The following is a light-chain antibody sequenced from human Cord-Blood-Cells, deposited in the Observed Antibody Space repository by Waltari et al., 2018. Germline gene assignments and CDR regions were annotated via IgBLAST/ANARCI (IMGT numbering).Light chain of an antibody. CDR2: KDS. J-gene: IGLJ2*01. CDR3: QSADSSGTLVV. Sequence: SYELTQPPSVSVSPGQTARITCSGDALPKQYAYWYQQKPGQAPVLVIYKDSERPSGIPERFSGSSSGTTDTLTISGVQAEDEADYYCQSADSSGTLVVFGGGTKLTVL. CDR1: ALPKQY. V-gene: IGLV3-25*03.